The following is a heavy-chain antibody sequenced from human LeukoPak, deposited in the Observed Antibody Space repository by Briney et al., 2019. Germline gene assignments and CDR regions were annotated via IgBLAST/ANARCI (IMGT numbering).Heavy chain of an antibody. D-gene: IGHD4-17*01. CDR3: AKYRAEGGYGDYGAFDI. J-gene: IGHJ3*02. Sequence: ETLSLTCAVSGASITSNNWWGWVRQAPGKGLEWVSAISGSGGSTYYADSVKGRFTISRDNSKNTLYLQMNSLRAEDTAVYYCAKYRAEGGYGDYGAFDIWGQGTMVTVSS. CDR2: ISGSGGST. V-gene: IGHV3-23*01. CDR1: GASITSNN.